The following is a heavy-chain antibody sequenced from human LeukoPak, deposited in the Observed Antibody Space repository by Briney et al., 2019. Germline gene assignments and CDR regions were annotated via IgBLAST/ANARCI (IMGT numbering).Heavy chain of an antibody. J-gene: IGHJ2*01. CDR3: ARAIVYWFFDL. D-gene: IGHD3-22*01. Sequence: GGSLRLSCAASGFTFTNYGMSWVRQAPGKGLEWVSAISGNGGNTYYADSVKGRFTISRDNSKNTLYLQMNSLRAEDTALYYCARAIVYWFFDLWGRGTLVTVSS. CDR2: ISGNGGNT. CDR1: GFTFTNYG. V-gene: IGHV3-23*01.